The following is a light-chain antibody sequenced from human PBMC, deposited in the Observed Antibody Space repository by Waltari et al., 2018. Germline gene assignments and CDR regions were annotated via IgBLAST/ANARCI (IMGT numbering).Light chain of an antibody. CDR3: QQYYSTPPT. CDR2: WAS. J-gene: IGKJ1*01. Sequence: DIVMTQSPDSLAVSLGERATINSKSSQSVLYSPNNKNYLAWYQQKPGQPPKLLIYWASTRESGVPDRFSGSGSGTDFTLTISSLQAEDVAVYYCQQYYSTPPTFGQGTKVEIK. V-gene: IGKV4-1*01. CDR1: QSVLYSPNNKNY.